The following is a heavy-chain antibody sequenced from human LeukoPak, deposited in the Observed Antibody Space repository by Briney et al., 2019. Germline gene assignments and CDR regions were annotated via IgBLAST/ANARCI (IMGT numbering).Heavy chain of an antibody. CDR1: GFTFSSYA. CDR3: ATGRELDYGDYFDY. D-gene: IGHD4-17*01. CDR2: ISGSGGST. Sequence: GGSLRLSCAASGFTFSSYAMSWVRQAPGKGLEWVSAISGSGGSTYYADSVEGRFTISRDNSKNTLYLQMNSLRAEDTAVYYCATGRELDYGDYFDYWGQGTLVTVSS. V-gene: IGHV3-23*01. J-gene: IGHJ4*02.